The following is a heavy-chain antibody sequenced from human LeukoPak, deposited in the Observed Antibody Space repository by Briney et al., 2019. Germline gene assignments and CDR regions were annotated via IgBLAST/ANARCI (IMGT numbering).Heavy chain of an antibody. CDR1: GFTFSSYA. D-gene: IGHD6-13*01. J-gene: IGHJ6*03. V-gene: IGHV3-23*01. CDR3: ATPQGRWYVLSHYYYMDV. Sequence: GGSLRLSCAASGFTFSSYAMSWVRQAPGKGLGWVSAISGSGGSTYYADSVKGRFTISRENSKNTLYLQMNSLRAEDTAVYYCATPQGRWYVLSHYYYMDVWGKGTTVTGSS. CDR2: ISGSGGST.